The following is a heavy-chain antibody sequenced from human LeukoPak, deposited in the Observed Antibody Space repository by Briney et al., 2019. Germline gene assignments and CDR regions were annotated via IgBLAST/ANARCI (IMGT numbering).Heavy chain of an antibody. D-gene: IGHD1-26*01. Sequence: GGSLRLSCAVSGFTFGNYNMNWVRQAPGKGLEWVSSISSSSNYIYYADSVKGRFTISRDNAKNSLYLQMNSLRAEDTAVYYCARAGSGRSPDWFDPWGQGTLVTVSS. CDR1: GFTFGNYN. J-gene: IGHJ5*02. CDR3: ARAGSGRSPDWFDP. V-gene: IGHV3-21*01. CDR2: ISSSSNYI.